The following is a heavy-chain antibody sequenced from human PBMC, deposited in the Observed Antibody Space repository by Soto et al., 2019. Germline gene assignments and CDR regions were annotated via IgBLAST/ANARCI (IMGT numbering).Heavy chain of an antibody. J-gene: IGHJ6*02. Sequence: EVVLLESGGGLLQPGGSLRLSCVASGFTFNKYAMNWVRQAPGKGLEWVSVISGYGKYTNYADSVKGRITLSRDNYRNTLYLQMNSGRVDDTAVYYCAKATRESYTDYYNYGMDVWGQGTTVTVS. CDR2: ISGYGKYT. V-gene: IGHV3-23*01. D-gene: IGHD3-16*01. CDR1: GFTFNKYA. CDR3: AKATRESYTDYYNYGMDV.